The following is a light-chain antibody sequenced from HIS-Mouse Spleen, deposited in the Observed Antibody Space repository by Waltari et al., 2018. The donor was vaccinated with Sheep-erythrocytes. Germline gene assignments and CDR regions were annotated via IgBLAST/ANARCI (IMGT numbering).Light chain of an antibody. J-gene: IGLJ2*01. Sequence: SYELTQPLPVSVALGQTARSTWGGNNLGSKNVHWYQQKPGQAPVLVIYRDSNRPSGIPERFSGSNSGNTATLTISRAQAGDEADYYCQVWDSSTVVFGGGTKLTVL. CDR3: QVWDSSTVV. CDR1: NLGSKN. CDR2: RDS. V-gene: IGLV3-9*01.